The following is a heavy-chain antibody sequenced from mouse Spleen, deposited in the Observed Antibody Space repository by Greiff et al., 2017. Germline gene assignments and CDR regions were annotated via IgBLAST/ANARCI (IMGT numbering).Heavy chain of an antibody. CDR1: GYTFTSYW. CDR3: ARSITLYGNPDWYFDV. Sequence: QVQLQQPGAELVKPGASVKMSCKASGYTFTSYWITWVKQRPGQGLEWIGDIYPGSGSTNYNEKFKSKATLTVDTSSSTAYMQLSSLTSEDSAVYYCARSITLYGNPDWYFDVRGAGTTVTVSS. CDR2: IYPGSGST. D-gene: IGHD1-1*01. J-gene: IGHJ1*01. V-gene: IGHV1-55*01.